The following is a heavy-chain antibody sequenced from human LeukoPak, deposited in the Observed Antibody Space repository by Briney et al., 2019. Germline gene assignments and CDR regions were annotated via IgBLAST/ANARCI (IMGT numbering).Heavy chain of an antibody. CDR3: ARAPVTSCRGAYCYPFDY. D-gene: IGHD2-21*01. J-gene: IGHJ4*02. V-gene: IGHV3-21*04. CDR2: ISTSSSYI. Sequence: GGSLRLSCAASGFTFNKYTMNWVRQAPGKGLEWVSSISTSSSYIYYADSVRGRFTISRDNSKNTLYLQMNSLRLEDAAVYFCARAPVTSCRGAYCYPFDYWGQGTQVTVSS. CDR1: GFTFNKYT.